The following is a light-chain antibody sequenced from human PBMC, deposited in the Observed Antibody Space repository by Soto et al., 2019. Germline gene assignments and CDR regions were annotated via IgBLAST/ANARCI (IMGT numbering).Light chain of an antibody. Sequence: QSVLTQPASVSGSPGQSITISCTGTSSDVCGYNYVSWYQQHPGKAPKLMIYEVSNRPSGVSNRFSGSKSGNTASLTISGLQAEDEADYFCSSYGSTSTRYVFGTGTKLTVL. CDR3: SSYGSTSTRYV. CDR2: EVS. J-gene: IGLJ1*01. CDR1: SSDVCGYNY. V-gene: IGLV2-14*01.